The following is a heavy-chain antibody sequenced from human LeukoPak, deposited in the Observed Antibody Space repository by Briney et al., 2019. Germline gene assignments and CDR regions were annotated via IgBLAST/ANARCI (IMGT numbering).Heavy chain of an antibody. J-gene: IGHJ4*02. D-gene: IGHD6-13*01. CDR1: RFTVSSNY. CDR2: IYSGGST. CDR3: ARGPSIAVARGLFEY. V-gene: IGHV3-66*01. Sequence: GGSLRLSCSAYRFTVSSNYMSWVRQAPGKGLEWISVIYSGGSTYYADSVKGRFTISRDNSKNTLYLQMNSLRAEDTAVYYCARGPSIAVARGLFEYWGQRTLVTVSS.